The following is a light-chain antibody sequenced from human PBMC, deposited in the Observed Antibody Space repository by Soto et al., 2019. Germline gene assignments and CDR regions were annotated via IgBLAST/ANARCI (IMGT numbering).Light chain of an antibody. V-gene: IGKV3-20*01. CDR3: LEYDSSTFT. Sequence: ETVLTQSPGTLSLSPGERATLSCRASQSVSSSYLAWYQQKPGQAPRLLIYGASSRAAGIPDRFSGSGSGTDFTLTISRLEPEDFAVYYCLEYDSSTFTFGPGTKVDIK. J-gene: IGKJ3*01. CDR1: QSVSSSY. CDR2: GAS.